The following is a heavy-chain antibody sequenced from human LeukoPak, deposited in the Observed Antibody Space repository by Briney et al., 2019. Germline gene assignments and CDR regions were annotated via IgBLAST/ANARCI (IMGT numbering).Heavy chain of an antibody. V-gene: IGHV4-39*07. CDR2: IYYSGST. Sequence: SETLSLTCTVSGGSISSSSYYWGWIRQPPGKGLEWIGSIYYSGSTYYNSSLKSRVTISVDTSKNQFSLKLNSVTAADTAVYYCARADPISGTYSPFDYWGQGTLVTVSS. CDR1: GGSISSSSYY. CDR3: ARADPISGTYSPFDY. D-gene: IGHD1-26*01. J-gene: IGHJ4*02.